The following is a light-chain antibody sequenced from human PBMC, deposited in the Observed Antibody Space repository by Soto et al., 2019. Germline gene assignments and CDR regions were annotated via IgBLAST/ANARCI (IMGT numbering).Light chain of an antibody. CDR3: QQCHATPLT. Sequence: IQMTQSPSSLSASVGDRVAISCRASQDIRNTLAWYQQKPGRVPKRLIYAASSLQSGVPSRFSGSGSGTEFTLTISSLQPEDVGMYYCQQCHATPLTFGQGTRLEIK. CDR2: AAS. V-gene: IGKV1-17*01. J-gene: IGKJ5*01. CDR1: QDIRNT.